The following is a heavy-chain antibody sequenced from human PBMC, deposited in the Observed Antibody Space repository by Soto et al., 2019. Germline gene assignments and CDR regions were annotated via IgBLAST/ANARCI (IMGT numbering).Heavy chain of an antibody. CDR2: ISSGSSTI. J-gene: IGHJ6*02. CDR3: ARASRPFDI. D-gene: IGHD3-16*01. V-gene: IGHV3-48*02. Sequence: EVQLVESGGGLVQPGGSLRLSCEASGFTFSTYSMNWVRQAPGKGLEWISYISSGSSTIYYADSVKGRFTISRDNAKNSLSLKMNSLRDEDTAVYYCARASRPFDIWGQGTTVTVSS. CDR1: GFTFSTYS.